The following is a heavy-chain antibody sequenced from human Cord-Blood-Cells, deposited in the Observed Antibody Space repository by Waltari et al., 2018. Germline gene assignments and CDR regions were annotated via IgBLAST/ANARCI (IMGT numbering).Heavy chain of an antibody. CDR2: IYYSGST. CDR1: GGSVRSGSYY. V-gene: IGHV4-61*01. D-gene: IGHD3-10*01. CDR3: ARGRGGVRGVLPNHNWFDP. Sequence: QVQLQESGPGLVKPSETLSLTCTVSGGSVRSGSYYWSWIRQPPGTGLEWIGYIYYSGSTNYNPSLKSRVTISVDTSKNRFSLKLSSVTAADTAVYYCARGRGGVRGVLPNHNWFDPWGQGTLVTVSS. J-gene: IGHJ5*02.